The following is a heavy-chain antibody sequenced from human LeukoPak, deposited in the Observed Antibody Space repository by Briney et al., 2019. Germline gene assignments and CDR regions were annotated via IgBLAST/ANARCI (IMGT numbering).Heavy chain of an antibody. V-gene: IGHV4-59*01. CDR1: GGSISSYY. D-gene: IGHD3-22*01. CDR2: IYYSGST. J-gene: IGHJ5*02. CDR3: ASARGYYYDSSGYYYEDNWFDP. Sequence: SETLSLTCTVSGGSISSYYWSWIRQPPGKGLEWIGYIYYSGSTNYNPSLKSRVTISVDTSKNQFSLKLSSVTAADTAVYYCASARGYYYDSSGYYYEDNWFDPWGQGTLVAVSS.